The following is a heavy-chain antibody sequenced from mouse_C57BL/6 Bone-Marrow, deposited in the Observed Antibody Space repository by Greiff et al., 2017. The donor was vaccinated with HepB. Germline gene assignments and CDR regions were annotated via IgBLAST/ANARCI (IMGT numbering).Heavy chain of an antibody. J-gene: IGHJ3*01. V-gene: IGHV1-26*01. CDR2: INPNNGGT. CDR1: GYTFTDYY. Sequence: EVQLQQSGPELVKPGASVKISCKASGYTFTDYYMNWVKQSHGKSLEWIGDINPNNGGTSYNQKFKGKATLTVDKSSSTAYMELRSLTSEDSAVYYCARRRLRRDLAYWGQGTLVTVSA. D-gene: IGHD2-2*01. CDR3: ARRRLRRDLAY.